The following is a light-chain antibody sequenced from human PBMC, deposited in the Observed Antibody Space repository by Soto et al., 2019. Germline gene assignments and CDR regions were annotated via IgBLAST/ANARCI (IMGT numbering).Light chain of an antibody. CDR1: QSISSW. V-gene: IGKV1-5*03. CDR2: KAS. J-gene: IGKJ4*02. Sequence: DIQMTQSPSTLSASVGDRVTITCRASQSISSWLAWYQQKPGKAPKLLIYKASSLESGVPSRFSGSGSGTEFTLTISSLQPDDFATYYCQQYNSYPWTFGGGTKVE. CDR3: QQYNSYPWT.